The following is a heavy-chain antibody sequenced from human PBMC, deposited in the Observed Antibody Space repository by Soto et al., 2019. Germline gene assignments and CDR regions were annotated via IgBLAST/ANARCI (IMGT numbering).Heavy chain of an antibody. Sequence: GGSLRLSCAASGFMFDNYAMSWVRQAPGKGLEWFSAITGSGDDTYHADSVRGRFAISRDNSKNTLFLQMSSLRAEDTAVYYCAKGSRSSRPYYFDYWGQGTLVTVSS. CDR1: GFMFDNYA. V-gene: IGHV3-23*01. CDR3: AKGSRSSRPYYFDY. CDR2: ITGSGDDT. J-gene: IGHJ4*02. D-gene: IGHD2-2*01.